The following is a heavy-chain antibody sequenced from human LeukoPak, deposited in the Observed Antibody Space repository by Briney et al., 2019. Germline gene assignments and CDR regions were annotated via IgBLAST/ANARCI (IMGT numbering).Heavy chain of an antibody. D-gene: IGHD3-10*01. Sequence: GSLRLSCEASGFTFSSFTFSNSAMSWVRQAPGKGLEWVSTITGSGGSTYNADPVKGRYTISRDISKTTLYLQMNSLRAKATAVYDRAKMAEAYYYGAGRHFDYWGQGTRVTVSS. V-gene: IGHV3-23*01. CDR1: GFTFSSFTFSNSA. J-gene: IGHJ4*02. CDR2: ITGSGGST. CDR3: AKMAEAYYYGAGRHFDY.